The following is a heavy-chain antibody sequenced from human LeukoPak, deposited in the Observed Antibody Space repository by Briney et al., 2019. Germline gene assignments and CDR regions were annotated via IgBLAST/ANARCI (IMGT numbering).Heavy chain of an antibody. V-gene: IGHV4-39*01. CDR3: ARYVLSVAGTSL. D-gene: IGHD6-19*01. CDR1: GGSISSSSYY. CDR2: IYYSGST. Sequence: SGTLSLTCTVSGGSISSSSYYWGWIRQPPGQGLEWIGTIYYSGSTYYNPSLKSRVTISVDTSKNQFSLKLSSVTAADTAVYYCARYVLSVAGTSLWGQGTLVTVSS. J-gene: IGHJ4*02.